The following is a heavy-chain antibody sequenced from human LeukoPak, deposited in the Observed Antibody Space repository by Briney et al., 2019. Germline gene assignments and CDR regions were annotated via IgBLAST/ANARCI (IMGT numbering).Heavy chain of an antibody. D-gene: IGHD6-13*01. CDR1: GYSFSNYG. CDR3: ARASDISWPFEN. J-gene: IGHJ1*01. V-gene: IGHV1-18*01. Sequence: GASVKVSCKTSGYSFSNYGIVWVGLDPGPAREWMGRVSAKNGNTKSSQKVQGRVTMTTDSSTGIAYLDLRSLRTDDTAVYYCARASDISWPFENWGQGTLVTVSS. CDR2: VSAKNGNT.